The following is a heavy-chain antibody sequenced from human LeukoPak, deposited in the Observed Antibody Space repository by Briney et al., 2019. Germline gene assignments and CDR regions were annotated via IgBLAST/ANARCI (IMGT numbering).Heavy chain of an antibody. V-gene: IGHV4-34*01. CDR1: GGSFSGYY. J-gene: IGHJ5*02. CDR3: ARSYGDYGGAWFDP. Sequence: SETLSLTCAVYGGSFSGYYWSWIRQPPGKGLEWIGEINHSGSTNYNPSLKSRVTISVDTSKNQFSLKLNSVTAADTAVYYCARSYGDYGGAWFDPWGQGTLVTVSS. CDR2: INHSGST. D-gene: IGHD4-17*01.